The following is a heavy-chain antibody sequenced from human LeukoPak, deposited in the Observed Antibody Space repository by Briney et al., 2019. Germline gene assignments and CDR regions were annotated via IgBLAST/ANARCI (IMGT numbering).Heavy chain of an antibody. J-gene: IGHJ5*02. CDR2: IYNSGST. CDR1: GVSISSNY. Sequence: SETLSLTCTVSGVSISSNYWSWIRQPPGKGLEWIGYIYNSGSTKYNPSLKSRVTISVDTSKNLFSLKLTSVTAADTAVYYCATCRDEFSDYGFTSWGQGTLVTVSS. V-gene: IGHV4-59*01. D-gene: IGHD4-17*01. CDR3: ATCRDEFSDYGFTS.